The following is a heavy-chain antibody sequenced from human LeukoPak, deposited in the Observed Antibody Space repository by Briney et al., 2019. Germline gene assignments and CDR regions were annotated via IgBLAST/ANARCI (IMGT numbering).Heavy chain of an antibody. V-gene: IGHV3-11*01. CDR3: ARRYLMAATPFDS. J-gene: IGHJ5*01. CDR1: GFTFSDYY. Sequence: PGGSLRLSCAGSGFTFSDYYMSWIRQAPGKGLERISHISGSGRSKDYATSLKGRFTVSRENAENKLYLHMTNVTVEDTAIYYCARRYLMAATPFDSWRKGTLVTVTS. D-gene: IGHD2-15*01. CDR2: ISGSGRSK.